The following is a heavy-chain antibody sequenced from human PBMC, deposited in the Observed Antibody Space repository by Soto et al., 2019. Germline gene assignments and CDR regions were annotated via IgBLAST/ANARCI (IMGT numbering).Heavy chain of an antibody. Sequence: ASVKVSCKASGYTFTGYYMHWVRQAPGQGLEWMGWINPNSGGTNYAQKFQGWVTMTRDTSISTAYMELSRLRSDDTAVYYCAGFTPYYYGSGSYPPDWGQGTLVTVSS. J-gene: IGHJ4*02. CDR1: GYTFTGYY. V-gene: IGHV1-2*04. D-gene: IGHD3-10*01. CDR3: AGFTPYYYGSGSYPPD. CDR2: INPNSGGT.